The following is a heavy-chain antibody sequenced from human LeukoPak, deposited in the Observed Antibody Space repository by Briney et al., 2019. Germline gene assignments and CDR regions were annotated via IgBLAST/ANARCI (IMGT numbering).Heavy chain of an antibody. Sequence: PGGSLRLSCAASAFTFSSYGMHWVRQAPGKGLEWVAFIRYDGSNKYYADSVKGRFTISRDNSKNTLYLQMNSLRAEDTAVYYCAKDGAFDWPRGMFDYWGQGTLVTVSS. CDR3: AKDGAFDWPRGMFDY. V-gene: IGHV3-30*02. CDR2: IRYDGSNK. D-gene: IGHD3-9*01. J-gene: IGHJ4*02. CDR1: AFTFSSYG.